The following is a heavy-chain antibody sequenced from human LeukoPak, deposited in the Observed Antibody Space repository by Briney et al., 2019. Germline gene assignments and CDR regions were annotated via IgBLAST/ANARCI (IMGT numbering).Heavy chain of an antibody. CDR2: INPNSGGT. CDR1: GYSFILYG. V-gene: IGHV1-2*02. CDR3: ARSGVVPLDY. Sequence: APVKVSCKTSGYSFILYGISWVRQAPGQGLEWMGWINPNSGGTNYAQKFQGRVTMTRDTSISTAYMELSRLRSDDTAVNYCARSGVVPLDYWGQGTLVTVSS. J-gene: IGHJ4*02. D-gene: IGHD3-3*01.